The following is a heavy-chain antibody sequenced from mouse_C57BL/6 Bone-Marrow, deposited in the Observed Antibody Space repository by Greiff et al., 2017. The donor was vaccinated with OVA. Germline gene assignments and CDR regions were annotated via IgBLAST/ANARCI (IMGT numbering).Heavy chain of an antibody. CDR3: AREGVYYGYDVGFAY. V-gene: IGHV1-52*01. Sequence: QVQLQQSGAELVRPGSSVKLSCKASGYTFTSYWMHWVKQRPIQGLEWIGNIDPSDSETHYNQKFKDKATLTVDKSSSTAYMQLSSLTSEDSAVYYCAREGVYYGYDVGFAYWGQGTLVTVSA. J-gene: IGHJ3*01. D-gene: IGHD2-2*01. CDR1: GYTFTSYW. CDR2: IDPSDSET.